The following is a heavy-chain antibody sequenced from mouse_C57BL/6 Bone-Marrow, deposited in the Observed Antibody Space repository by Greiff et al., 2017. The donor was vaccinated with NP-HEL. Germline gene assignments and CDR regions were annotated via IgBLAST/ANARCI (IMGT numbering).Heavy chain of an antibody. CDR2: INPGSGGT. J-gene: IGHJ3*01. CDR1: GYAFTNYL. CDR3: ARKSSWGNWAGFAY. D-gene: IGHD4-1*01. Sequence: QVQLQQSGAELVRPGTSVKVSCKASGYAFTNYLIEWVKQRPGQGLEWIGVINPGSGGTNYNEKFKGKATLTADKSSSTAYMQLSSLTSEDSAVYFCARKSSWGNWAGFAYWGQGTLVTVSA. V-gene: IGHV1-54*01.